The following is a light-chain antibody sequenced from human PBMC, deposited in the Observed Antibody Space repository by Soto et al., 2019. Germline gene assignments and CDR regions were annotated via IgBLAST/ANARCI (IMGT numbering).Light chain of an antibody. CDR1: QGIDNY. CDR3: QKYSSAPWT. Sequence: DVQMTQSPSSLSASVGDRVTITCRASQGIDNYLAWYQQKPGKVPKLLIYAASSLQSGVSSRFSGSGSGTDYTLSISSLQPEDVATYYCQKYSSAPWTFGQGTKVEIK. CDR2: AAS. J-gene: IGKJ1*01. V-gene: IGKV1-27*01.